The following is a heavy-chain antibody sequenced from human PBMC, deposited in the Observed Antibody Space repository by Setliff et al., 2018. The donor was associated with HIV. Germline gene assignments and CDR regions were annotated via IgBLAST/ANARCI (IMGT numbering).Heavy chain of an antibody. Sequence: SETLSLTCTVFGGSVRSDGYYWSWIRQPPGKGLEWIGEINRDRTTNYNPSLKSRVTISVDTSKNQFSLTLNSVTAADTAVYYCARGSRQLTIFGVVFKTNYYFMDVWGKGTAVTVSS. CDR3: ARGSRQLTIFGVVFKTNYYFMDV. CDR1: GGSVRSDGYY. V-gene: IGHV4-34*01. J-gene: IGHJ6*03. D-gene: IGHD3-3*01. CDR2: INRDRTT.